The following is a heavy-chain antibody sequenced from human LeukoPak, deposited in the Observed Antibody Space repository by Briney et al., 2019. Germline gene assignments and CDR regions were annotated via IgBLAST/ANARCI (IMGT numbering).Heavy chain of an antibody. Sequence: GGSLRLSCAASGFTVSSNYMSWVRQAPGKGLEWVSVIYSGGSTYYADSGKGRFTISRDNSKNTLYLQMNSLRAEDTAVYYCARLGASRRYFDYWGQGTLVTVSS. CDR1: GFTVSSNY. V-gene: IGHV3-53*01. J-gene: IGHJ4*02. D-gene: IGHD1-26*01. CDR2: IYSGGST. CDR3: ARLGASRRYFDY.